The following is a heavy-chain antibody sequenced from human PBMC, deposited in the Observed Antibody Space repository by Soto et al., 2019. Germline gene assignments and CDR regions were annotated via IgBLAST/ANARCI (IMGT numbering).Heavy chain of an antibody. J-gene: IGHJ4*02. D-gene: IGHD3-3*01. CDR1: GFTFTIYW. CDR2: INQDGSEK. Sequence: GGSLRLSCAASGFTFTIYWMSWVRQAPGKGLEWVANINQDGSEKYYGDSVKGRFTISRDNAKNSLYLQMNSLRAEDTAVYFCARDQESEALYNFWSGFPDYWGQGTLVTVSS. V-gene: IGHV3-7*01. CDR3: ARDQESEALYNFWSGFPDY.